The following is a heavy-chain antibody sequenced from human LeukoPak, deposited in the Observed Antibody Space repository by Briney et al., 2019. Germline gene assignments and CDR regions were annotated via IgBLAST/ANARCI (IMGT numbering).Heavy chain of an antibody. V-gene: IGHV1-46*01. Sequence: RASVKVSCKASGYTSTSYYMHWVRQATGQGLEWMGIINPSGGSTSYAQKFQGRVTMTRDTSTSTVYMELSSLRSEDTAVYYCARDPTYDYDSSGYLFDYWGQGTLVTVSS. CDR2: INPSGGST. CDR3: ARDPTYDYDSSGYLFDY. CDR1: GYTSTSYY. J-gene: IGHJ4*02. D-gene: IGHD3-22*01.